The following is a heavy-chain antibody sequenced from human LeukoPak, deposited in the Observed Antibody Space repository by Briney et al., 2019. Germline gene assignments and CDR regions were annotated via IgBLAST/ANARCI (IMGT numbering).Heavy chain of an antibody. V-gene: IGHV1-69*05. D-gene: IGHD2-2*03. Sequence: SVKVSCKASGGTFSSYAISWVRQAPGQGLEWMGGFIPIFGTANYAQKFQGRVTITTDGSTSTAYMELSSLRSEDTAVYYCARGLDIVVVPAANTAFDIWGQGTMVTVSS. CDR1: GGTFSSYA. CDR2: FIPIFGTA. CDR3: ARGLDIVVVPAANTAFDI. J-gene: IGHJ3*02.